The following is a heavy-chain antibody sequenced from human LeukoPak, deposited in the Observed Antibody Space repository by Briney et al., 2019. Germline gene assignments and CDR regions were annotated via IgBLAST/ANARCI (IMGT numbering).Heavy chain of an antibody. CDR1: GYTFGRDD. V-gene: IGHV1-8*03. Sequence: ASVKVSCKASGYTFGRDDINWVRQATGQGLEWMGWINPNNGNLGYAQEFQGRVTITRDTSANTAYMELSSLRSEDMAVYYCARAVKYRSGPLTDLLPYYFDYWGQGTLVTVSS. J-gene: IGHJ4*02. CDR3: ARAVKYRSGPLTDLLPYYFDY. CDR2: INPNNGNL. D-gene: IGHD6-19*01.